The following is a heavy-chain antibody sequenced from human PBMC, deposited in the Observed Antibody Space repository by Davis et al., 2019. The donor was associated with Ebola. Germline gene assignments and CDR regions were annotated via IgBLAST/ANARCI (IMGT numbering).Heavy chain of an antibody. V-gene: IGHV3-30*02. CDR3: AKSQFWTPYYFDY. J-gene: IGHJ4*02. D-gene: IGHD3/OR15-3a*01. CDR1: GFIFSHFG. Sequence: PGGSLRPSCAASGFIFSHFGMHWVRQAPGKGLEWVAFIAYDESNEDYGDSVKGRFTISRDNSRNTLYLQMNSLGGEDTAVYYCAKSQFWTPYYFDYWGQGTLVTVSS. CDR2: IAYDESNE.